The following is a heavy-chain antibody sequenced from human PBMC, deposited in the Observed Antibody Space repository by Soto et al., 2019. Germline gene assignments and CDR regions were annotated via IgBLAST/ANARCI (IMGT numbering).Heavy chain of an antibody. D-gene: IGHD3-22*01. Sequence: QVLLQESGPGLVRPSQTLALTCTVSGESFRDNDYYWTWIRQFPEKGLEWIGYASYSGSAYYNPPLKSRLTISLDTSKNPFSLKMRSVTAADTAIYYCSSIAYDSRGSYHVDWGQGILVAVST. J-gene: IGHJ4*02. CDR1: GESFRDNDYY. CDR2: ASYSGSA. CDR3: SSIAYDSRGSYHVD. V-gene: IGHV4-30-4*08.